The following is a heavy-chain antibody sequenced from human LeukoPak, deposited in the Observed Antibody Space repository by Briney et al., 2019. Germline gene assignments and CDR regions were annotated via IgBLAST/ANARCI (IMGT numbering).Heavy chain of an antibody. D-gene: IGHD5-12*01. CDR2: ISWDGHFI. CDR3: AKDGKRDIVATMRYFDY. CDR1: GFTFDDFA. Sequence: GGSLRLSCTASGFTFDDFAMHWVRQAPGKGLEWVSLISWDGHFIYYADSVKGRFIISRDNSKNSLYLQMNSLGPEDTAFHYYAKDGKRDIVATMRYFDYWGQGTLVTVSS. V-gene: IGHV3-43D*03. J-gene: IGHJ4*02.